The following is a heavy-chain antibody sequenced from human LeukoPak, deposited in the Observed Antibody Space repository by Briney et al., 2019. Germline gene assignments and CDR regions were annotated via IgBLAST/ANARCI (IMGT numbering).Heavy chain of an antibody. V-gene: IGHV1-69*05. D-gene: IGHD3-22*01. CDR3: ALTGYYDISGYYYYPPFDY. Sequence: SVKVSCKASGGTFSSYAISWVRQAPGQGLEWMGRIIPIFGTANYAQKFQGRVTITTDESTSTAYMELSSLRSEDTAVYYCALTGYYDISGYYYYPPFDYWGQGTLVTVSS. CDR1: GGTFSSYA. J-gene: IGHJ4*02. CDR2: IIPIFGTA.